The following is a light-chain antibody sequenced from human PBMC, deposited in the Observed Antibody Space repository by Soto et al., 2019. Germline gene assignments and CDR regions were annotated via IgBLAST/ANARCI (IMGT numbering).Light chain of an antibody. V-gene: IGLV1-47*01. CDR2: RNN. CDR1: SSNIGSNY. Sequence: QSVLTQPPSASGTPGQRVTISCSGSSSNIGSNYVYWYQQLPGTAPKLLIYRNNQRPSGVPDRFSGSKSGTSASLAISGLRSEDEADYYWAAWDDSLSAPYVFGTGPKVT. J-gene: IGLJ1*01. CDR3: AAWDDSLSAPYV.